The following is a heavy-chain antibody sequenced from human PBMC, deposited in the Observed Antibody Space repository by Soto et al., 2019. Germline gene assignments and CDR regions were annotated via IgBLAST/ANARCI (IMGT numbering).Heavy chain of an antibody. CDR2: IYHSGST. Sequence: SETLSLTCTVPGGSISSGDYYWSWIRQPPGKGLEWIGYIYHSGSTYYNPSLRGRVTISVDTSNNQFSLTLKYVTAADTAVYYCATLPPRIEVTVLPIPTWGQGTLVTVSS. V-gene: IGHV4-30-4*01. D-gene: IGHD2-15*01. CDR3: ATLPPRIEVTVLPIPT. J-gene: IGHJ5*02. CDR1: GGSISSGDYY.